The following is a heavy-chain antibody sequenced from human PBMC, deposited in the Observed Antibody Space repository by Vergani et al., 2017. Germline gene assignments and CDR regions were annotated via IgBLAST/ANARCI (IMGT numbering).Heavy chain of an antibody. V-gene: IGHV4-34*01. CDR2: INHSGST. CDR1: GGSFSGYY. J-gene: IGHJ3*02. Sequence: QVQLQQWGAGLLKPSETLSLTCAVYGGSFSGYYWSWIRQPPGKGLEWIGEINHSGSTNYNPSLKSRVTISVDTSKNQFSLTLSSVTAADTAVYYCARGRGVVKRPRDAFDIWGQGTMVTVSS. CDR3: ARGRGVVKRPRDAFDI. D-gene: IGHD3-3*01.